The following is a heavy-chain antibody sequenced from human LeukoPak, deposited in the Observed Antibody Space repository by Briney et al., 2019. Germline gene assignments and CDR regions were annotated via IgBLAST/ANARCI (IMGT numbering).Heavy chain of an antibody. Sequence: PGGSLRLSCAASGFTFSSYSVNWVRQAPGKGLEWVSSISSSSSYIYYADSVKGRFTISRDNAKNSLYLQMNSLRAEDTAVYYCARDPFDIVVVPAPRPNWFDPWGQGTLVTVSS. CDR2: ISSSSSYI. CDR3: ARDPFDIVVVPAPRPNWFDP. V-gene: IGHV3-21*01. CDR1: GFTFSSYS. D-gene: IGHD2-2*01. J-gene: IGHJ5*02.